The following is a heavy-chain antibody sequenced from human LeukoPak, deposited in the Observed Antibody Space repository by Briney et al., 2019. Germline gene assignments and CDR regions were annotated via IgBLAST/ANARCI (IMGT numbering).Heavy chain of an antibody. CDR3: ARELVAASIPHKHGAFNI. CDR1: GGTFNSYA. V-gene: IGHV1-69*17. J-gene: IGHJ3*02. CDR2: IIPIFDIS. D-gene: IGHD1-26*01. Sequence: ASVKVSCKPSGGTFNSYAISWVRQAPGQGLEWMGGIIPIFDISSHAQKFQGRISITADRFTTTAYLELSSLRSEDTAVYYCARELVAASIPHKHGAFNIWGQGTMVTVSS.